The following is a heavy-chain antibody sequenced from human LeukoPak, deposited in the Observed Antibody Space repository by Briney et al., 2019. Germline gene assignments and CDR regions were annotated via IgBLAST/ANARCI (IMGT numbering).Heavy chain of an antibody. CDR1: GFTFDDYA. D-gene: IGHD3-10*01. Sequence: GGSLRLSCAASGFTFDDYAMHWVRQAPGKGLEWVSLISWDGGSTYYADSVKGRFTISRDNSKNSLYLQMNSLRAEDTALYFCAKSRGYGSGSSDFDYWGQGTLVTVSS. CDR3: AKSRGYGSGSSDFDY. CDR2: ISWDGGST. J-gene: IGHJ4*02. V-gene: IGHV3-43D*03.